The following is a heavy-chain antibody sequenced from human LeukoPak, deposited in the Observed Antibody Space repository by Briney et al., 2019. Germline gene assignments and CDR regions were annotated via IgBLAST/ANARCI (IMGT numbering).Heavy chain of an antibody. CDR3: ARYVCSSSYCYDY. D-gene: IGHD3-22*01. J-gene: IGHJ4*02. Sequence: SETLSLTCAADGGSFSGYYWSWIRQPPGKGLEWIGGINNSGSTNYNQSLKSRVTISVDTSKNQFSLMLSSVTAADTAVYYCARYVCSSSYCYDYWGQGTLVTVSS. CDR1: GGSFSGYY. CDR2: INNSGST. V-gene: IGHV4-34*01.